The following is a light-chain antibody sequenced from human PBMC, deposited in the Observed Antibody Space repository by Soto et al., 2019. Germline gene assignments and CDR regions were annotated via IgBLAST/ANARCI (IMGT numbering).Light chain of an antibody. CDR1: SGDVGSYNL. J-gene: IGLJ1*01. CDR2: EVS. V-gene: IGLV2-23*02. CDR3: CSYAGSSTFLYV. Sequence: ALTQPVSVTGLAGQAITISCTGTSGDVGSYNLVSWYQQHPGKAPKLMIYEVSKRPSGVSNRFSGSKSGNTASLTISGLQAEDEADYYCCSYAGSSTFLYVFGTGTKVTVL.